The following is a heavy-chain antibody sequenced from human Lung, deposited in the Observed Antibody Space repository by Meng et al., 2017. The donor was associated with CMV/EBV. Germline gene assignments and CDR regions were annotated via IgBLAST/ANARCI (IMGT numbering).Heavy chain of an antibody. V-gene: IGHV3-48*04. D-gene: IGHD3-22*01. J-gene: IGHJ4*02. CDR2: ISSSSSTI. Sequence: GEXXKISCVGSGFTFSTYSMIWVRQAPGQGLELVSYISSSSSTIYYGDSVKGRFTISRDNARNSIYLQMNSLRPEDTAVYYCARVRTYFDHSGYLDYWGQGXLVTVS. CDR3: ARVRTYFDHSGYLDY. CDR1: GFTFSTYS.